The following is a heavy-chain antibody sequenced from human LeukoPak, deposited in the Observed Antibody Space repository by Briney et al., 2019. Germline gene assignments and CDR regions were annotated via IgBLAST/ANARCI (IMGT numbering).Heavy chain of an antibody. Sequence: GGSLRLSCAASWFTLSSNYMSWVRQAPGKGLEWVSVIYSGGSTYYADSVKGRFTISRDNSKNTLYLRMDSLRAEDTAVYYCAREWERDWGQGTLVTVSS. CDR3: AREWERD. V-gene: IGHV3-53*01. CDR1: WFTLSSNY. CDR2: IYSGGST. J-gene: IGHJ4*02. D-gene: IGHD1-26*01.